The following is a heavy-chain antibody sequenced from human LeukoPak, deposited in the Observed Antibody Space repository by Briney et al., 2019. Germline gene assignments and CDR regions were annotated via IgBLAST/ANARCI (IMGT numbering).Heavy chain of an antibody. V-gene: IGHV3-66*01. J-gene: IGHJ6*02. D-gene: IGHD3-22*01. CDR3: ARSYDSSGYYDYYGMDV. Sequence: TGGSLRLSCAASGFTVSSNYMSWVRQAPGKGLEWVTGIYSGGSTYYADSVKGRFTISRDNSKNTLYLQMNSLRAEDTAVYYCARSYDSSGYYDYYGMDVWGQGTTVTVSS. CDR2: IYSGGST. CDR1: GFTVSSNY.